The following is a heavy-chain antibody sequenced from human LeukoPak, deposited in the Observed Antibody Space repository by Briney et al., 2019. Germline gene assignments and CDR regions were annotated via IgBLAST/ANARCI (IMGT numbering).Heavy chain of an antibody. D-gene: IGHD3-10*01. CDR1: GFTFSSYA. CDR2: ISGSGGST. Sequence: GGSLRLSCAASGFTFSSYAMSWVRQAPGKGLEWVSAISGSGGSTYYADSVKGRFTISRDNSKNTLYLQMNSLRAEDPGVYYCAKAPAPLWFGEFIPGDYWGQGTLVTVSS. V-gene: IGHV3-23*01. J-gene: IGHJ4*02. CDR3: AKAPAPLWFGEFIPGDY.